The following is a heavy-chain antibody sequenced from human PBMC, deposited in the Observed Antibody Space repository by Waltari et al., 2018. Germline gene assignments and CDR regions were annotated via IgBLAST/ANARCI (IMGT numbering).Heavy chain of an antibody. D-gene: IGHD6-19*01. CDR1: GFVFSTYA. J-gene: IGHJ4*02. Sequence: QVQLVESGGGVVQPGRSLRLSCAASGFVFSTYAMHWVRQAPGKGREWVAVLSYDGSNKYYTDSLKGRFTISRDNSKNTMYLKMDSLRTDDTAVYYCARENRQWLAPEPYYFDYWGRGTLVTVTS. CDR3: ARENRQWLAPEPYYFDY. CDR2: LSYDGSNK. V-gene: IGHV3-30*10.